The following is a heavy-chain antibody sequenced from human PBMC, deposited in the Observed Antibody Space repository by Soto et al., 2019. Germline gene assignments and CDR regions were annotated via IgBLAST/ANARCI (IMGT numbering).Heavy chain of an antibody. D-gene: IGHD3-22*01. CDR3: AKRTNYFDRSDNHQRALEY. CDR2: ISGSGGST. J-gene: IGHJ4*02. V-gene: IGHV3-23*01. Sequence: PGGSLRLSCAGSGFTFSNYAMSWVRQAPGKGLEWVSSISGSGGSTDYVDSVKGRFTISRDNSKNTVYLQMNSLRAEDTAVYYCAKRTNYFDRSDNHQRALEYWGRGTLVTVSS. CDR1: GFTFSNYA.